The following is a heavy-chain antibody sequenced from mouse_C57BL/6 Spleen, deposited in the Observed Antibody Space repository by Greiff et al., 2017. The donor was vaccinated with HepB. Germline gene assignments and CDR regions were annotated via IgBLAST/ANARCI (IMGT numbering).Heavy chain of an antibody. J-gene: IGHJ4*01. V-gene: IGHV1-15*01. CDR2: IDPETGGT. D-gene: IGHD1-1*01. Sequence: QVQLQQSGAELVRPGASVTLSCKASGYTFTDYEMHWVKQTPVHGLEWIGAIDPETGGTAYNQKFKGKAILTADKSSSTAYMDLRSLTSEDSAVYYCTRGGDGSSPYYAMDYWGQGTSVTVSS. CDR1: GYTFTDYE. CDR3: TRGGDGSSPYYAMDY.